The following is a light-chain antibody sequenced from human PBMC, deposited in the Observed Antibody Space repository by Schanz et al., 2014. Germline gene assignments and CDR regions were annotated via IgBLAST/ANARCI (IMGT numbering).Light chain of an antibody. CDR3: CSYAGSTNLR. J-gene: IGLJ3*02. Sequence: QSVLTQPPSASGSPGQSVTISCTGTSNDVGRYDYVSWYQQHPGKAPKLILFEVTKRPSGVPDRFSGSKSGDTASLTVSGLQAEDEADYYCCSYAGSTNLRFGGGTKLTVL. V-gene: IGLV2-8*01. CDR1: SNDVGRYDY. CDR2: EVT.